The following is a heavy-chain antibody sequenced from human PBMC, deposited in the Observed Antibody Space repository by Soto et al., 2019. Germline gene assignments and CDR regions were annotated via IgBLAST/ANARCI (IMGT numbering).Heavy chain of an antibody. V-gene: IGHV4-39*01. CDR3: ARQVPAAIRLGWFDP. CDR1: GGSISGSSYY. CDR2: IYYSGST. J-gene: IGHJ5*02. D-gene: IGHD2-2*02. Sequence: SETLSLTCSVSGGSISGSSYYWGWIRQPPGKGLEWIGNIYYSGSTYYNPSLKSRVTISVDTSKNQFSLKLSSVTAADTAVYYCARQVPAAIRLGWFDPWGQGTLVTVSS.